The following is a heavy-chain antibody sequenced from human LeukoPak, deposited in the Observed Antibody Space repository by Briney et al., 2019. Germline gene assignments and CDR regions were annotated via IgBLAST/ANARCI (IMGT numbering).Heavy chain of an antibody. D-gene: IGHD4-23*01. J-gene: IGHJ4*02. Sequence: PSETLSLTCTVSAGSISSYYWTWIRQPPGKGLEWIGYIYYSGSTNYNPSLKSRVTISVDTSKNQFSLRLSSVTAADTAVYYCAREGLHGGNLRYFDYWGQGTLVTVSS. V-gene: IGHV4-59*01. CDR2: IYYSGST. CDR3: AREGLHGGNLRYFDY. CDR1: AGSISSYY.